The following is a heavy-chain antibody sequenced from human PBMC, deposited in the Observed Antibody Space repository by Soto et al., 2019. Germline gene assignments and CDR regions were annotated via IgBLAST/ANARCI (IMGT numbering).Heavy chain of an antibody. D-gene: IGHD4-17*01. V-gene: IGHV4-59*01. Sequence: QVQLQESGPGLVKPSEPLSLTCTVSGGSISNYYWTWIRQPPGKGLEWIGYIYYSGSTNYIPSLKSRVTISVDTSKNQFALKLGSVTAADQAVYSCAQLPWADYGGIFDPWGQGTLVTVAS. J-gene: IGHJ5*02. CDR2: IYYSGST. CDR3: AQLPWADYGGIFDP. CDR1: GGSISNYY.